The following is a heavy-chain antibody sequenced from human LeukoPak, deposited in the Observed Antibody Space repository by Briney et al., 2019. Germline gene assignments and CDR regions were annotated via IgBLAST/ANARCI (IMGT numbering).Heavy chain of an antibody. CDR3: ARGSVTSYYYYYGMDV. CDR2: INHSGST. J-gene: IGHJ6*02. Sequence: PSETLSLTCAVYGGSFSGYYWSWIRQPPGKGLEWIGEINHSGSTNYNPSLKGRVTISVDTSKNQFSLKLSSVTAADTAVYYCARGSVTSYYYYYGMDVWGQGTTVTVSS. CDR1: GGSFSGYY. D-gene: IGHD4-17*01. V-gene: IGHV4-34*01.